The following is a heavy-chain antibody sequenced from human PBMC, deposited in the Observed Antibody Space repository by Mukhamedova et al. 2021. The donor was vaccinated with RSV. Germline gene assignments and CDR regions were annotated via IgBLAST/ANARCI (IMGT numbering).Heavy chain of an antibody. CDR2: IYYSGTT. J-gene: IGHJ2*01. Sequence: EWIGSIYYSGTTNYNPSLKSRFSISVDTSRNQFSLKLNSVTVADTAVYYCARQEGRGWSFDLWGRGTLVAVSS. D-gene: IGHD3-10*01. CDR3: ARQEGRGWSFDL. V-gene: IGHV4-61*07.